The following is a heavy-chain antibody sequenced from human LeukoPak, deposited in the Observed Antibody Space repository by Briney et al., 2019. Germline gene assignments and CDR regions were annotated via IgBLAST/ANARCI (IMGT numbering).Heavy chain of an antibody. CDR2: IKQDGSEK. CDR3: ARDLGIAAAGTGWDNWFDP. D-gene: IGHD6-13*01. V-gene: IGHV3-7*01. J-gene: IGHJ5*02. Sequence: GGSLRLSCAASGFTFSSYWMRWVRQAPGKGREWVANIKQDGSEKYYVDSVKGRFTISRDNAKNSLYLQMNSLRAEDTAVYYCARDLGIAAAGTGWDNWFDPWGQGTLVTVSS. CDR1: GFTFSSYW.